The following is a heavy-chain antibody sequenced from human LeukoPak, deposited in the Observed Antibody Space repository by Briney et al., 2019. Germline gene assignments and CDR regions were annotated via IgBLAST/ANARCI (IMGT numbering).Heavy chain of an antibody. D-gene: IGHD3-22*01. CDR2: ISASGERT. CDR3: AKAGPGTMTSDAFDI. CDR1: AFTFSNYV. J-gene: IGHJ3*02. V-gene: IGHV3-23*01. Sequence: QAGGSLRLSCPASAFTFSNYVMSWVRQAPGKGLEWVSTISASGERTYHADSVRGRFTISRDNSKNTLHLQMNSLRADDTAVYYCAKAGPGTMTSDAFDIWGQGTVVTVSS.